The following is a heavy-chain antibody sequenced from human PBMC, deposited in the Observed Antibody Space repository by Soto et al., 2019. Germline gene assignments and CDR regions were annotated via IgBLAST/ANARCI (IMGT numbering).Heavy chain of an antibody. CDR2: TSVSGGRT. Sequence: PGGSLRLSCAASGFTFSSYAMAWVRQAPGRGLEWVSSTSVSGGRTYYADSVKGRFTISRDNSKNTLYLQMNSLRAEDTAVYYCAKEDGGYQLLDYYYYGLDVWGQGTTVTVSS. CDR1: GFTFSSYA. V-gene: IGHV3-23*01. D-gene: IGHD2-2*01. J-gene: IGHJ6*02. CDR3: AKEDGGYQLLDYYYYGLDV.